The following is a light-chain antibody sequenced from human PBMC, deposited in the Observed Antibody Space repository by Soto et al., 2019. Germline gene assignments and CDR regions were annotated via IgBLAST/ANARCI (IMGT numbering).Light chain of an antibody. V-gene: IGKV1-5*01. J-gene: IGKJ2*01. CDR3: QHYNDYPYT. CDR1: QSIRTW. Sequence: DIPMTQSPSTLSASVGDRVSITCRASQSIRTWLAWYQQKPGKAPKLLIYDASSLEGGVPSRFSGSGSGTEFTLTISSLQPDDFATYYCQHYNDYPYTFGQGTKLEIK. CDR2: DAS.